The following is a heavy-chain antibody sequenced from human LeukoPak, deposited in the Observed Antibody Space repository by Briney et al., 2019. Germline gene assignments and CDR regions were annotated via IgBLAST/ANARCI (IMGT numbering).Heavy chain of an antibody. D-gene: IGHD5-24*01. J-gene: IGHJ4*02. Sequence: PGGSLRLSCEASGFTFSTHWMSWVRQAPGQGLEWVASINTDGSKKYYMDSVKGRFTISRDNTETSLYLQRYRLGAEDTAVYYCARLLGTATTYDYWGQGTLVTVSS. CDR2: INTDGSKK. V-gene: IGHV3-7*01. CDR1: GFTFSTHW. CDR3: ARLLGTATTYDY.